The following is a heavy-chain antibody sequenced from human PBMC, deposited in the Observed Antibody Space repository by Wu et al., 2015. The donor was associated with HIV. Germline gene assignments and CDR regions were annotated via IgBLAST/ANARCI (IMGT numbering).Heavy chain of an antibody. Sequence: QVQLVQSGAEVKKPGASVKVSCKASGYTFTGYFMHWVRQAPGQGLEWMGWISAYNGNTNYAQKLQGRVTMTTDTSTSTAYMELRSLRSDDTAVYYCARGGGGSYYMFRLRDYFDYWGQGTLVTVSS. V-gene: IGHV1-18*04. J-gene: IGHJ4*02. CDR2: ISAYNGNT. CDR3: ARGGGGSYYMFRLRDYFDY. D-gene: IGHD1-26*01. CDR1: GYTFTGYF.